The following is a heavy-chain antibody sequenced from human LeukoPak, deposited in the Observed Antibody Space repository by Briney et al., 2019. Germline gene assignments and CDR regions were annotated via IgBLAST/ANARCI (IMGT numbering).Heavy chain of an antibody. D-gene: IGHD6-6*01. CDR2: INHSGST. V-gene: IGHV4-34*01. CDR3: ASEQLVGAAVAVGAFDI. J-gene: IGHJ3*02. Sequence: SSETLSLTCAVYGGSFSGYYWSWIRQPPGKGLEWIGEINHSGSTNYNPSLKSRVTISVDTSKNQFSLKLSSVTAADTAVYYCASEQLVGAAVAVGAFDIWGQGTMVTVPS. CDR1: GGSFSGYY.